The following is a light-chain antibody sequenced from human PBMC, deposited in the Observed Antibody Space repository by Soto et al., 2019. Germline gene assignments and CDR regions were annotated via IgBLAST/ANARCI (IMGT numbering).Light chain of an antibody. CDR1: QYVSSGY. V-gene: IGKV3-20*01. CDR3: QQYGSSPWT. CDR2: GAS. Sequence: VLTQSPGTLSFSPGESAPLCCSASQYVSSGYLAWYQQKPGQAPRLLIYGASTRAAGIPDRFSGSGSETDFSLSINRLEPEDFAVYYCQQYGSSPWTFGQGTKVDIK. J-gene: IGKJ1*01.